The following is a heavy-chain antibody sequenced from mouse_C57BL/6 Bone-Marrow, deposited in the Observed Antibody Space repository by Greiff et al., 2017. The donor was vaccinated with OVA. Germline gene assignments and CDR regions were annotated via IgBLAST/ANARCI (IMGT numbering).Heavy chain of an antibody. CDR1: GYTFTDYY. Sequence: VQLQHSGPELVKPGASVKISCKASGYTFTDYYMNWVKQRHGKRLEWIGDINPNTGGTSYNPQFKGTATLTVDKSSSTAYMALRSLTSEDSAVYYCASYYDGSGGFADWGQGTLVTVSA. D-gene: IGHD1-1*01. V-gene: IGHV1-26*01. CDR3: ASYYDGSGGFAD. CDR2: INPNTGGT. J-gene: IGHJ3*01.